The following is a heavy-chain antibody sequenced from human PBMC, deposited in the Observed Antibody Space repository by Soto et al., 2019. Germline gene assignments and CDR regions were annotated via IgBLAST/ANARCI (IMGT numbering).Heavy chain of an antibody. V-gene: IGHV3-7*05. Sequence: EVQLVESGGGLVQPGGSLRLSCAASGFTFSSYWMSWVRQAPGKGLEWVANIKQDGSEKYYVDSVKGRFTISRDNAKKSLYLQMNSLRAEDTYVYYCAKIGAGYSSSWYRGGYYYYGMDVWGQGTTVTVSS. CDR3: AKIGAGYSSSWYRGGYYYYGMDV. CDR1: GFTFSSYW. J-gene: IGHJ6*02. D-gene: IGHD6-13*01. CDR2: IKQDGSEK.